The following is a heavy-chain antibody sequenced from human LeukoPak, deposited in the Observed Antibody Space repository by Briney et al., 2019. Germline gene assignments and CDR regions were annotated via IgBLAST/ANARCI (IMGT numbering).Heavy chain of an antibody. J-gene: IGHJ5*02. D-gene: IGHD3-10*01. Sequence: ASVKVSSKASGYTFTSYGTSWVRQAPGQGLEGMGWISAYNGNTNYAQKLQGRVTMTTDTSTSTAYMELRSLRSDDTAVYYCARAVLLWFGEPGPWGQGTLVTVSS. CDR1: GYTFTSYG. CDR3: ARAVLLWFGEPGP. V-gene: IGHV1-18*04. CDR2: ISAYNGNT.